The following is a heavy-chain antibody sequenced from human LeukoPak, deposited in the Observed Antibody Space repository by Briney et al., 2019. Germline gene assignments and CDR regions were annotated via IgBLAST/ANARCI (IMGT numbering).Heavy chain of an antibody. V-gene: IGHV4-4*07. CDR3: ARSSDYYYMDV. CDR2: IYTSGST. Sequence: PSETLSLTCTVSGGSSSRCYWSWIRQPAGKGLEWIGRIYTSGSTNYNPSLKSRVTMSVDTSKNQFSLKLSSVTAADTAVYYCARSSDYYYMDVWGKGTTVTISS. CDR1: GGSSSRCY. D-gene: IGHD3-22*01. J-gene: IGHJ6*03.